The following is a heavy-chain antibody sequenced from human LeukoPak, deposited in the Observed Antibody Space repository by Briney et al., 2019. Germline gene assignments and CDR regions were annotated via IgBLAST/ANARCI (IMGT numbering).Heavy chain of an antibody. CDR1: GGSFSGYY. CDR2: INHSGST. V-gene: IGHV4-34*01. D-gene: IGHD3-9*01. CDR3: ARKYYDILTGYYSGGSWFDP. Sequence: SETLSLTCAVHGGSFSGYYWSWIRQPPGKGLEWIGEINHSGSTNYNPSLKSRVTISVDRSKNQFSLKLSSVTAADTAVYYCARKYYDILTGYYSGGSWFDPWGQGTLVTVSS. J-gene: IGHJ5*02.